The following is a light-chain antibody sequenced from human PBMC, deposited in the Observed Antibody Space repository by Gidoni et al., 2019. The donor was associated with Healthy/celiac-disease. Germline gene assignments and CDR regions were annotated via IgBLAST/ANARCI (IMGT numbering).Light chain of an antibody. J-gene: IGKJ2*04. CDR1: QSVLYSSNNKNY. Sequence: DIVMTQSPDSLAVSLGERATIYCKSSQSVLYSSNNKNYLAWYQQKPGQPPKLLIYWASTRESGVPERFSGSGSGTDFTLTISSLQAEDVAIYYCQQYYSTPCSFGQGTKVEIK. V-gene: IGKV4-1*01. CDR2: WAS. CDR3: QQYYSTPCS.